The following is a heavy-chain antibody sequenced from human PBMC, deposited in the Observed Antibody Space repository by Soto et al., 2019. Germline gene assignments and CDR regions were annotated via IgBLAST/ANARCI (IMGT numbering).Heavy chain of an antibody. CDR3: ARFVLGGGSCCHYFDY. D-gene: IGHD2-15*01. CDR2: IIPIFGTA. J-gene: IGHJ4*02. CDR1: GGTFSSYA. V-gene: IGHV1-69*13. Sequence: SVKVSCKASGGTFSSYAISWVRQAPGQGLEWMGGIIPIFGTANCAQKFQGRVTITADESTSTAYMELSSLRSEDTAVYYCARFVLGGGSCCHYFDYWGQVTLVTVSS.